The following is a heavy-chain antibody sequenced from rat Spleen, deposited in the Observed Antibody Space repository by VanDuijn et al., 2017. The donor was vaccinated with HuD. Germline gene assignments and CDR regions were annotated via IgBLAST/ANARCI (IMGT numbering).Heavy chain of an antibody. V-gene: IGHV5S13*01. J-gene: IGHJ3*01. CDR3: ARPTEGIAWFTY. CDR2: ISTGGGNT. Sequence: EVQLVESGGGLVQPGRSLKLSCAASGITYSNYVMAWVRQAPTKGLEWVASISTGGGNTYYRNSVKGRFTISRDNAQNTLYLQMNSLRSEDTATYYCARPTEGIAWFTYWGQGALVTVSS. D-gene: IGHD1-11*01. CDR1: GITYSNYV.